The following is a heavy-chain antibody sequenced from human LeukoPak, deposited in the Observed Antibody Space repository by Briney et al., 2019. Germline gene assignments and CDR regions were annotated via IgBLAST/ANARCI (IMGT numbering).Heavy chain of an antibody. CDR3: ARSGRWDKNWFDP. V-gene: IGHV4-4*07. D-gene: IGHD3-10*01. Sequence: SETLSLTCTVSGGSISSYYWSWIRQPAGKGLQWIGRIYNSGSTNYNPSLKSRVTMSIDTSKNQFSLKLNSVTAADTAVYYCARSGRWDKNWFDPWGQGTLVTVSS. CDR2: IYNSGST. CDR1: GGSISSYY. J-gene: IGHJ5*02.